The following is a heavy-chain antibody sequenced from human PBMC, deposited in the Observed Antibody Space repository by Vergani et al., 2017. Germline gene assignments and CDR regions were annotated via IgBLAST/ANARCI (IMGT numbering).Heavy chain of an antibody. CDR3: VRGMSEVKYDFWSGYYVASYFDY. D-gene: IGHD3-3*01. Sequence: QVQLQESGPGLVKPSETLSLTCTVSGGSISSYHWSWIRQPPGKGLEWIGYIYCSGSTHYNPSLKSRVTVSVDTSKNQFSLKLSSVTAADTGVYYCVRGMSEVKYDFWSGYYVASYFDYWGQGTLVTVSS. V-gene: IGHV4-59*01. J-gene: IGHJ4*02. CDR2: IYCSGST. CDR1: GGSISSYH.